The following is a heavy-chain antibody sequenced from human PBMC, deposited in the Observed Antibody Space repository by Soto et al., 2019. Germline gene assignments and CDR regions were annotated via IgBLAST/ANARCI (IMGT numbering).Heavy chain of an antibody. CDR1: GYTFTNFG. CDR3: ARGGTPIDY. D-gene: IGHD3-16*01. J-gene: IGHJ4*02. V-gene: IGHV1-18*01. CDR2: ISAYNGNT. Sequence: QVQLVQSGAEVKKPGASVKVSCKTSGYTFTNFGLSWVRQAPGQGLEWMGWISAYNGNTNYAQNFQGRVTMTTDTSRSTAYMGLRSRRSDDTAVYYCARGGTPIDYGGQGTLVTVSS.